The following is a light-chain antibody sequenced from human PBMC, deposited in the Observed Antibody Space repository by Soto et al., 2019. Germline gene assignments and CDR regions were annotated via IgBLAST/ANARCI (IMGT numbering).Light chain of an antibody. V-gene: IGKV3D-20*02. CDR1: QSISSTS. CDR2: GAS. J-gene: IGKJ4*01. Sequence: EIVLTQSPGTLSLSLGERATLSCRASQSISSTSLAWYQQKPGQAPRLLIYGASTRATGIPDRFSGSESGTDFTLTISSLEPEDFAVYYCQQRSNWPRTFGGGTKVDIK. CDR3: QQRSNWPRT.